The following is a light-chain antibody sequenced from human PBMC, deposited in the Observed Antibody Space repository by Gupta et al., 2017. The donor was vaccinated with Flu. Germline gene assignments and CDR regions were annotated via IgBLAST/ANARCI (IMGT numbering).Light chain of an antibody. V-gene: IGKV2-28*01. CDR3: RQALQTPHT. J-gene: IGKJ3*01. CDR2: LGS. CDR1: QSLLHSNGYNY. Sequence: DIVMTHSPLSLPVTPGEPASISCRSSQSLLHSNGYNYLDWYLQKPGQSPQLLIYLGSNRASGVPDRFSGSGSGTDFTLEISRVEAEDVGVYYCRQALQTPHTFGHGTKVDFK.